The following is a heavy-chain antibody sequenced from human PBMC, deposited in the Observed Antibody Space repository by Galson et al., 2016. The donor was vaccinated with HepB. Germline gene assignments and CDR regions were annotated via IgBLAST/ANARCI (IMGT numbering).Heavy chain of an antibody. V-gene: IGHV2-70*01. CDR3: ARTIGYSGSYLAY. D-gene: IGHD5-12*01. CDR2: IDWDDDK. CDR1: GFSLSISGMC. J-gene: IGHJ4*02. Sequence: PALVKPTQTLTLTCTFSGFSLSISGMCVSWIRQPPGKALEWLALIDWDDDKYYTTSLKTRLTISKGTSKNQVVLTMTNVDPVDTATYYCARTIGYSGSYLAYWGQGTLVTVSS.